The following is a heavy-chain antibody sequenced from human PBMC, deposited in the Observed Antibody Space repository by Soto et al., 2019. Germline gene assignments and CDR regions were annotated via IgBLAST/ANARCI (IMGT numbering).Heavy chain of an antibody. Sequence: LRKTLSLTCSVSSVSVSGSYWCAWVRQSPGKGLEWIGEIDHSGRTNYNQSLKSRVTMSLDYSKNQFSLNLRSVTAADTAVYYCARSNWNYVRTLDYWGQGSQVTVSS. CDR1: SVSVSGSYW. V-gene: IGHV4-4*03. CDR3: ARSNWNYVRTLDY. CDR2: IDHSGRT. D-gene: IGHD1-7*01. J-gene: IGHJ4*02.